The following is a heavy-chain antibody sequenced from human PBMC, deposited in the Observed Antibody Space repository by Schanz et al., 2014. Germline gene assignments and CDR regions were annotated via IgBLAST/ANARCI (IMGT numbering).Heavy chain of an antibody. CDR1: GYTFNNHC. J-gene: IGHJ6*02. Sequence: QVQLVQSGGEVKKPGASATVSCKASGYTFNNHCISWVRQAPGQGLEWMGWSSVYHGHTNYAEKFHGRVTMTTDTSTSTAYMELKSLISDDTAVYYCVRDAGRAFGDYHGMDVWGQGTSVTVSS. CDR3: VRDAGRAFGDYHGMDV. D-gene: IGHD3-10*01. CDR2: SSVYHGHT. V-gene: IGHV1-18*01.